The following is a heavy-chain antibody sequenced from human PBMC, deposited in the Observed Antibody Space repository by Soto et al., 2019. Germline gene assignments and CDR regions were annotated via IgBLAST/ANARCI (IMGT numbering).Heavy chain of an antibody. CDR3: AKGLRIPIDC. CDR1: GFTFSSYA. Sequence: EVQLLESGGGLVQPGGSLRLSCAASGFTFSSYAMSWVRQAPGKGLEWVSGISGSGDTTYYADSVKGRFTISRDNSKNTLFLQMHSLRAEDKAVYYCAKGLRIPIDCWGQGTLVTVSS. V-gene: IGHV3-23*01. CDR2: ISGSGDTT. J-gene: IGHJ4*02. D-gene: IGHD3-16*01.